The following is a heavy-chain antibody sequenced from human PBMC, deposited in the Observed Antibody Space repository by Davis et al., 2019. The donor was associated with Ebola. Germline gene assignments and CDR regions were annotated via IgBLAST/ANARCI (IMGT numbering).Heavy chain of an antibody. V-gene: IGHV3-30*02. D-gene: IGHD1-26*01. CDR1: GFTFNNYG. Sequence: GESLKISCIASGFTFNNYGMHWVRQAPGEGLEWVAFIRYDGTNKFYADSVKGRFIISRDNSDNTVDLQMNRMIPGDTAVYYCAKDVGQMGASVRGFDYWGQGTLVTVSS. CDR2: IRYDGTNK. J-gene: IGHJ4*02. CDR3: AKDVGQMGASVRGFDY.